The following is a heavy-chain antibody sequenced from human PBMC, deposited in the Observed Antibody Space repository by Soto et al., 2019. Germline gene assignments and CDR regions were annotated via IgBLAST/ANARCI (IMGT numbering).Heavy chain of an antibody. V-gene: IGHV3-30*18. D-gene: IGHD5-18*01. J-gene: IGHJ4*02. Sequence: GGSLRLSCAASGFTFSNYGMHWVRQAPGKGLEWLAFISHDGSNTYYADSVKGRFTISRDNSKNTLYLQMNSLRAEDTAVFYCPKEAKIQLWLHYFDYWGQGTLVTVSS. CDR1: GFTFSNYG. CDR2: ISHDGSNT. CDR3: PKEAKIQLWLHYFDY.